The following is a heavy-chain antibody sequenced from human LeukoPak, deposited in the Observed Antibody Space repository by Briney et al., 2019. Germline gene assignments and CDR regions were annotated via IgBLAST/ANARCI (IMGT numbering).Heavy chain of an antibody. CDR1: GGSTTSYY. CDR3: ARSSYYYAADAFDI. CDR2: IYVSGST. J-gene: IGHJ3*02. V-gene: IGHV4-4*07. D-gene: IGHD3-10*01. Sequence: SETLSLTCTVSGGSTTSYYWSWIRQPAGKGLEWIGRIYVSGSTTYNPSLKSRVTISLDTSKNQFSLKLRSVTAADTAVYYCARSSYYYAADAFDIWGQGTMVTVSS.